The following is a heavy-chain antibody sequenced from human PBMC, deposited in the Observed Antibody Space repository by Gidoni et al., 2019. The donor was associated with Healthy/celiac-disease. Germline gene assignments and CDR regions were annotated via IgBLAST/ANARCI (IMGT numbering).Heavy chain of an antibody. CDR3: ASRIDTAMVKGYWYFDL. Sequence: EVQLVESGGGLVQPGGSLRLSCAASGFTFSSYWLRWVRQAPGKGLVWVSRINSDGSSTSYADSVKGRFTISRDNAKNTLYLQMNSLRAEDTAVYYCASRIDTAMVKGYWYFDLWGRGTLVTVSS. D-gene: IGHD5-18*01. V-gene: IGHV3-74*01. CDR2: INSDGSST. J-gene: IGHJ2*01. CDR1: GFTFSSYW.